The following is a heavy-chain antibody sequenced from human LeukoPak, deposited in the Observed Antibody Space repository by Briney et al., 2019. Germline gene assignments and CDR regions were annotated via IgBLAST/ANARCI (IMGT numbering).Heavy chain of an antibody. Sequence: GGSLRLSCAASGFTFSTYAMNWVRQAPGKGLEWVSGISASGGGKFYADSVKGRFTISRDKSKSTVSLQMNSLRAEDAAVYYCAKDNTDYPIYYFDSWGQGILVTVSS. J-gene: IGHJ4*02. D-gene: IGHD3-16*01. V-gene: IGHV3-23*01. CDR2: ISASGGGK. CDR1: GFTFSTYA. CDR3: AKDNTDYPIYYFDS.